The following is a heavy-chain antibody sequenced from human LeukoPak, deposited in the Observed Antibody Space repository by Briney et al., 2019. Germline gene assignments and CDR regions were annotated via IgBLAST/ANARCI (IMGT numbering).Heavy chain of an antibody. D-gene: IGHD3-22*01. CDR2: IYPGDSSA. CDR3: ARRKYYYDSSGYLGDAFDI. V-gene: IGHV5-51*01. CDR1: GYIFPNHW. J-gene: IGHJ3*02. Sequence: GESLKISCKGSGYIFPNHWIGWVRQMPGKGLEWMGIIYPGDSSARYSPSFQGQVTMSADRSINTAYLQWSSLKASDTAMYYCARRKYYYDSSGYLGDAFDIWGQGTMVTVSS.